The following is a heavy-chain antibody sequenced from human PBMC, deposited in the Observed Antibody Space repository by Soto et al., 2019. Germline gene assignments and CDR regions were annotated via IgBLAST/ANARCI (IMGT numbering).Heavy chain of an antibody. CDR1: GGSISSGGYS. CDR3: ARTTEKDGKEGLDY. Sequence: PSETLSLTCAVSGGSISSGGYSWSWIRQPPGKRLEWIGYIYHSGSTYYNPSLKSRVTISVDRSKNQFSLKLSSVTAADTAVYYCARTTEKDGKEGLDYWGQGTQVTVSS. D-gene: IGHD4-4*01. V-gene: IGHV4-30-2*02. CDR2: IYHSGST. J-gene: IGHJ4*02.